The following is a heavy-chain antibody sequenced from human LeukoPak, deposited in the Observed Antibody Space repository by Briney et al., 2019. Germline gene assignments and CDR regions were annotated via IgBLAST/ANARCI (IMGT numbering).Heavy chain of an antibody. Sequence: SEALSLACTVSGYSISSGYYWGWIRQPPGKGLEWIGSIYHSGSTYYNPSLKSRVTISVDTSKNQFSLKLSSVTAADTAVYYCARTYYDFWSGPGGSYYFDYWGQGTLVTVSS. D-gene: IGHD3-3*01. J-gene: IGHJ4*02. CDR2: IYHSGST. CDR1: GYSISSGYY. CDR3: ARTYYDFWSGPGGSYYFDY. V-gene: IGHV4-38-2*02.